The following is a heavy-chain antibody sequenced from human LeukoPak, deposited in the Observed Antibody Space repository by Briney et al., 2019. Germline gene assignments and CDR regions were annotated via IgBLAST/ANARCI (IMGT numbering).Heavy chain of an antibody. CDR1: GFTFSSYA. V-gene: IGHV3-30-3*01. D-gene: IGHD4-23*01. CDR2: ISYDGSNK. CDR3: ARDLILGGNPTRAFDY. J-gene: IGHJ4*02. Sequence: GSLRLSCAASGFTFSSYAMHWVRQAPGKGLEWVAVISYDGSNKYYADSVKGRFTISRDTSKNTLYLQMNSLRAEDTAVYYCARDLILGGNPTRAFDYWGQGTLVTVSS.